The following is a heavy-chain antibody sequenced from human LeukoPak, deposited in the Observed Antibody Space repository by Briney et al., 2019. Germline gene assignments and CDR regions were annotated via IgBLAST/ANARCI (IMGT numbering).Heavy chain of an antibody. J-gene: IGHJ4*02. Sequence: GSLRLSCEASGFTFSAYAMTWVRQAPGKGLEWIGEINHSGSTNYNPSLKSRVTISVDTSKNQFSLKLSSVTAADTAVYYCAREGGPYRPLDYSGQGTLVTVAS. CDR2: INHSGST. CDR1: GFTFSAYA. CDR3: AREGGPYRPLDY. V-gene: IGHV4-34*01.